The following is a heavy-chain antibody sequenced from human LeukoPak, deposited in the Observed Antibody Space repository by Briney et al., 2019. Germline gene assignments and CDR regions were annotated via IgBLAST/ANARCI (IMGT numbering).Heavy chain of an antibody. V-gene: IGHV4-59*01. D-gene: IGHD2-21*02. J-gene: IGHJ4*02. CDR2: IYYSGST. Sequence: SETLSLTCTVSGGSISSYYWSWIRQPPGKGLEWIGYIYYSGSTNYNPSLKSRVTISVDTSKNQFSLKLSSVTAADTAVYYCAGGVDCGGDCYIIDYWGQGTLVTVSS. CDR3: AGGVDCGGDCYIIDY. CDR1: GGSISSYY.